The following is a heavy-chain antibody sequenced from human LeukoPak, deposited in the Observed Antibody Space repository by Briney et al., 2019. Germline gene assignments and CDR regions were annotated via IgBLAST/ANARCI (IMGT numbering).Heavy chain of an antibody. Sequence: GTSLRLSCAASGLTFSAYGMHWVRQAPGKGLEWVAVIWSDGTNKYYAESVRGRFTISRDNSKNTLYLQMNTLIIEDTAVYYCASAAGAFDNLGQGTMITVSS. CDR2: IWSDGTNK. V-gene: IGHV3-33*01. CDR3: ASAAGAFDN. CDR1: GLTFSAYG. J-gene: IGHJ3*02. D-gene: IGHD6-13*01.